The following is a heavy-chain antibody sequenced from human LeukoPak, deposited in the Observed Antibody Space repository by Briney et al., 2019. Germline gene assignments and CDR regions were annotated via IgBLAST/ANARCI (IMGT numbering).Heavy chain of an antibody. D-gene: IGHD3-9*01. V-gene: IGHV4-4*02. Sequence: PSETLSLTCAVSGGSISSNNWWSWVRQPPGKGLEWIGEIYHSGSTNYNPSLKSRVTMSIDYSKNQFSLKVSSVTAADTAIYYCGKTDIYFNPIDYWGPGSLVTVSS. CDR1: GGSISSNNW. CDR3: GKTDIYFNPIDY. J-gene: IGHJ4*02. CDR2: IYHSGST.